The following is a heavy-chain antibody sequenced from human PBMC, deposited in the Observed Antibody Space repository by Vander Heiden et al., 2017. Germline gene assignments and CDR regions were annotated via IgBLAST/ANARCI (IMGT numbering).Heavy chain of an antibody. J-gene: IGHJ4*02. Sequence: QVQLQQWGAGLLKPSEHLSLTCAVYGGSFSGYYWSWIRQPPGKGLEWIGQINHSGSTNYNPSLKSRVTISVDTSKNQFSLKLSSVTAADTAVYYCARGPSFDYWGQGTLVTVSS. CDR1: GGSFSGYY. CDR2: INHSGST. CDR3: ARGPSFDY. V-gene: IGHV4-34*01.